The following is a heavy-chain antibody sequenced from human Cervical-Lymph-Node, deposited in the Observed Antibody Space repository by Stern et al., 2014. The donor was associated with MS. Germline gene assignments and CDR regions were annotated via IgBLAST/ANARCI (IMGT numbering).Heavy chain of an antibody. Sequence: VQLVQSGAEVKKPGASVKVSCKASGYTFTGYYMHWVRQAPGQGLEWMGRSNHNSGGTNYAQKFQGRVTMTRDTSISTAYMELSRLRSDDTAVYYCAREAAMAVAGTGVDYWGQGTLVTVSS. CDR3: AREAAMAVAGTGVDY. V-gene: IGHV1-2*06. D-gene: IGHD6-19*01. CDR2: SNHNSGGT. J-gene: IGHJ4*02. CDR1: GYTFTGYY.